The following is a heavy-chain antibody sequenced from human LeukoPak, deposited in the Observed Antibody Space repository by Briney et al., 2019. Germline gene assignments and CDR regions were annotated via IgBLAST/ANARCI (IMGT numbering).Heavy chain of an antibody. J-gene: IGHJ5*02. CDR1: GFAFGDYW. CDR2: IKYDGSEK. Sequence: GGSLRLSCAASGFAFGDYWMTWVRQAPGKGLEWVADIKYDGSEKYYVDSLRGRFTISRDNAKNSLYHCARARQWLGVSNWFDPWGQGTLVT. CDR3: P. V-gene: IGHV3-7*01. D-gene: IGHD6-19*01.